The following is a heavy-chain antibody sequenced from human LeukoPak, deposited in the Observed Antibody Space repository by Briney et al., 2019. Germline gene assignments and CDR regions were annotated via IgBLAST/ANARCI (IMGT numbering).Heavy chain of an antibody. CDR3: ASIRVGAKYYFDY. CDR1: GGSFGGYY. D-gene: IGHD1-26*01. CDR2: INHSGST. V-gene: IGHV4-34*01. J-gene: IGHJ4*02. Sequence: SETLSLTCAVYGGSFGGYYWSWIRQPPGKGLEWIGEINHSGSTNYNPSLKSRVTISVDTSKNQFSLKLSSVTAADTAVYYCASIRVGAKYYFDYWGQGTLVTVSS.